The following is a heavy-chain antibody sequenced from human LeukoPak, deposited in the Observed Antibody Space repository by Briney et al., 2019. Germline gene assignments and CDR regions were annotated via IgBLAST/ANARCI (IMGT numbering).Heavy chain of an antibody. CDR3: AKAPVTSCRGAFCYPLDS. CDR1: GFTFSSYS. D-gene: IGHD2-15*01. Sequence: PGGSLRLSCAASGFTFSSYSMNWVRQAPGKGLEWVSYISSSSSTIYYADSVKGRFTISRDSSKNTLYLQMNNLRTEDAAIYYCAKAPVTSCRGAFCYPLDSWGQGTLVTVSS. J-gene: IGHJ4*02. CDR2: ISSSSSTI. V-gene: IGHV3-48*01.